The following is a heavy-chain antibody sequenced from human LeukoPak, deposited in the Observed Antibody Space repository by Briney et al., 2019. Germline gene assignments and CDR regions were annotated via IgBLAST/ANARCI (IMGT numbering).Heavy chain of an antibody. D-gene: IGHD1-26*01. V-gene: IGHV1-18*01. Sequence: ASVKVSCKASGYTFTSYGISWVRQAPGQGLEWMGWISAYNGNTNYAQKLQGRVTMTTDTSTSTAYMELRSLRSDDTAVYYCARSVGVGATEYYYYMAVWGKGTTVTVSS. CDR1: GYTFTSYG. J-gene: IGHJ6*03. CDR3: ARSVGVGATEYYYYMAV. CDR2: ISAYNGNT.